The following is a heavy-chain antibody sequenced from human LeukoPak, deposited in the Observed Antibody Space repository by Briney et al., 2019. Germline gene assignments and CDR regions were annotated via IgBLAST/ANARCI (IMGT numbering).Heavy chain of an antibody. J-gene: IGHJ4*02. V-gene: IGHV3-23*01. CDR1: GLTFINYA. CDR2: VSGGGRRT. D-gene: IGHD3-3*01. CDR3: AKDPRVLHFDFWSPYFFDH. Sequence: SGGSLRLSCVASGLTFINYAMNWVRQAPGKGLEWVAAVSGGGRRTYYADSVKGRFTISRDNSNNTLHLQINSLRVDDTAVYYCAKDPRVLHFDFWSPYFFDHWGQGVLVTVSS.